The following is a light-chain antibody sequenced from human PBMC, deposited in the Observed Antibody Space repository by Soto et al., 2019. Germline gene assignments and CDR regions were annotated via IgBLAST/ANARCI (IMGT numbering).Light chain of an antibody. CDR3: QHYTNWPPWT. V-gene: IGKV3-15*01. Sequence: EIVMTQSPATLSVSPGERATLSCRASQSVSSNLAWYQQKPGQAPRLLIYGASTRAPGIPARFSGSGSGTDFTLTISSLQSEDFAIYYCQHYTNWPPWTFGQGTKVEIK. J-gene: IGKJ1*01. CDR1: QSVSSN. CDR2: GAS.